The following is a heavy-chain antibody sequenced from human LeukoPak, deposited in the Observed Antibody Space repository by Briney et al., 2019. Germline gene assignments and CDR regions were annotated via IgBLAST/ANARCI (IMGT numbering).Heavy chain of an antibody. D-gene: IGHD3-3*01. CDR2: ISSSSSYI. CDR3: ARAPPLTIFGVGRPWYYFDY. CDR1: GFTFSSYS. Sequence: GGSLRLSCAASGFTFSSYSMNWVRQAPGKGLEWVSSISSSSSYIYYADSVKGRFTISRDNAKNSLYLQMNSLRAEDTAVYYCARAPPLTIFGVGRPWYYFDYWGQGTLVTVSS. J-gene: IGHJ4*02. V-gene: IGHV3-21*01.